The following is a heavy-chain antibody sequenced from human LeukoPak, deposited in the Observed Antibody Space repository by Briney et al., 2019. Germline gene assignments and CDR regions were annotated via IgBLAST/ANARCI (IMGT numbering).Heavy chain of an antibody. D-gene: IGHD6-19*01. V-gene: IGHV3-33*01. J-gene: IGHJ4*02. CDR2: IWYDGSNK. CDR1: GFTFRSYG. Sequence: PGRSLRLSCAASGFTFRSYGMHWVRQAPGKGLEWVAVIWYDGSNKYYADSVKGRFTISRDNSKNTLYLQMNSLRAEDTAVYYCARDHGSGWFGPIDYWGQGTLVTVSS. CDR3: ARDHGSGWFGPIDY.